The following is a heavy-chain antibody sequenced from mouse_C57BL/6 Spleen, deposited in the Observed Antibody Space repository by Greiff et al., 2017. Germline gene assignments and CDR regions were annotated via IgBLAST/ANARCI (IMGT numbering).Heavy chain of an antibody. J-gene: IGHJ4*01. D-gene: IGHD2-3*01. CDR1: GYAFTNYL. Sequence: QVQLLQSGAELVRPGPSVKVSCKASGYAFTNYLIEWVKQRPGQGLEWIGVINPGSGGTNYNEKFKGKATLTADKSSSTAYMQLSSLTSEDSAVYFCARGDGGYAMDYWGQGTSVTVSS. CDR3: ARGDGGYAMDY. CDR2: INPGSGGT. V-gene: IGHV1-54*01.